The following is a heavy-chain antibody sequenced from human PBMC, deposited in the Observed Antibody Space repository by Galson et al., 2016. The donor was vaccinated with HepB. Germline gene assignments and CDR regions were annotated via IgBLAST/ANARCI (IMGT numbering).Heavy chain of an antibody. Sequence: CAISGDSVYNNGATWVWIRQSPSRGLEWLGRTFYRSTWENHYAGSVINRITISPDTSRNQFSLHLHSLTPEDTAVYYCARAVMLGRGMDDWGQGTTVTVSS. CDR2: TFYRSTWEN. CDR1: GDSVYNNGAT. D-gene: IGHD3-10*01. CDR3: ARAVMLGRGMDD. V-gene: IGHV6-1*01. J-gene: IGHJ6*02.